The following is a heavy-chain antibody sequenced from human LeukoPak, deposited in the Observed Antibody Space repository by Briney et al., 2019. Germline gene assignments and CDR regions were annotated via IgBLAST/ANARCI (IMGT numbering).Heavy chain of an antibody. D-gene: IGHD6-13*01. CDR3: ARGPRAAADDY. CDR1: GYTFINFA. J-gene: IGHJ4*02. Sequence: VASVKVSFKASGYTFINFAINWGRQAPGQRPEWMGWINAGNGNTKYSQKFQGRVTITRDTSASTAYMELSSLTSEDTAVYYCARGPRAAADDYWGQGTLVTVSS. V-gene: IGHV1-3*01. CDR2: INAGNGNT.